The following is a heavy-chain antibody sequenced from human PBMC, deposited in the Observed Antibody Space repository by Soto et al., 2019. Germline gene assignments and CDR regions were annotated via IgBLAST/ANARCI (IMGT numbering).Heavy chain of an antibody. CDR1: EGTFRSYS. J-gene: IGHJ6*02. CDR3: ARPDEGGYSSNHHYYYALDV. Sequence: QVQLVQSGAEVKKPGSSVKVSCKASEGTFRSYSISWVRQAPGQGLEWMGGIIPIFDITNYAQKFQGRVPITADESTSTASMELSSLGSDDTAVYYCARPDEGGYSSNHHYYYALDVWGQGTTVTV. D-gene: IGHD3-22*01. CDR2: IIPIFDIT. V-gene: IGHV1-69*01.